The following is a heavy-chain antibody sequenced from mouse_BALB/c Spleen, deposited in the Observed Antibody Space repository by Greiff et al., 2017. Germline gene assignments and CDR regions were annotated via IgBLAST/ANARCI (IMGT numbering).Heavy chain of an antibody. J-gene: IGHJ3*01. D-gene: IGHD1-2*01. CDR3: ARGGKNGFAWFAY. CDR1: GYSITSGYY. Sequence: VQLKQSGPGLVKPSQSLSLTCSVTGYSITSGYYWNWIRQFPGNKLEWMGYISYDGSNNYNPSLKNRISITRDTSKNQFFLKLNSVTTEDTATYYCARGGKNGFAWFAYWGQGTLVTVSA. V-gene: IGHV3-6*02. CDR2: ISYDGSN.